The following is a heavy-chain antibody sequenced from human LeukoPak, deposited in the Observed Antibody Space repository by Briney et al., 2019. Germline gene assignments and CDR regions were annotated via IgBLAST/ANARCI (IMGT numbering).Heavy chain of an antibody. D-gene: IGHD3-16*02. V-gene: IGHV1-18*01. J-gene: IGHJ4*02. CDR1: GYTFTSYG. CDR2: ISAYNGNT. Sequence: VSVKVSCKASGYTFTSYGISWVRQAPGQGLEWMGRISAYNGNTNYAQKLQGRVTMTTDTSTSTAYMELRSLRSDDTAVYYCARGPYDYVWGSYPKNDYWGQGTLVTVSS. CDR3: ARGPYDYVWGSYPKNDY.